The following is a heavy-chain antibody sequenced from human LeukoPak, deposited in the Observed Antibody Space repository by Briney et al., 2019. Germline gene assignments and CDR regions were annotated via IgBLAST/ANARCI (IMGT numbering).Heavy chain of an antibody. Sequence: GGSLRLSCAASGFTFDDYGMSWVRQAPGKGLEWVSGINWNGGSTGYADSVKGRFTISRDNAKNSLYLQLSSLRAEDTAVYYCARDPYSGSYSDYYYYYMDVWGKGTTVTVSS. CDR1: GFTFDDYG. V-gene: IGHV3-20*04. D-gene: IGHD1-26*01. CDR3: ARDPYSGSYSDYYYYYMDV. J-gene: IGHJ6*03. CDR2: INWNGGST.